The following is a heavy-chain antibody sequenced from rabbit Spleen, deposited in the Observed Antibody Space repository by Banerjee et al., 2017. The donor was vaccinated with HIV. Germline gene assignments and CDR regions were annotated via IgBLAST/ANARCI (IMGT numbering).Heavy chain of an antibody. CDR3: VRDQAGDADYGPYYFNL. CDR2: IEPIFGNR. V-gene: IGHV1S47*01. D-gene: IGHD2-1*01. J-gene: IGHJ4*01. Sequence: QEQLVESGGGLVQPGGSLKLSCKASGFDFSNYGVSWVRQAPGKGLEWIGYIEPIFGNRYYANWVNGRFTISSHNAQNTLYLQLSSLTAADTATYFCVRDQAGDADYGPYYFNLWGQGTLVTVS. CDR1: GFDFSNYG.